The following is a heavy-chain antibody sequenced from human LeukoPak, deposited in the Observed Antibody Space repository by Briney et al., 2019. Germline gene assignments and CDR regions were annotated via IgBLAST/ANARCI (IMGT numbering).Heavy chain of an antibody. CDR2: ISSSSSYI. D-gene: IGHD3-22*01. CDR1: GFTFSSYS. J-gene: IGHJ4*02. Sequence: TPGGSLRLSCAASGFTFSSYSMNWVRQAPGKGLEWVSSISSSSSYIYYADSAKGRFTISRDNSKNTLYLQMNSLRAEDMAVYYCAKDEEGYDSSGYYHIDYWGQGTLVTVSS. CDR3: AKDEEGYDSSGYYHIDY. V-gene: IGHV3-21*01.